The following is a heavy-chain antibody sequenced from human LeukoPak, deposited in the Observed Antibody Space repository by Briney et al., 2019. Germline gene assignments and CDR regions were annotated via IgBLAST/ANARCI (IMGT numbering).Heavy chain of an antibody. Sequence: PGGSLRLSCAASGFTFSSYSMNWVRQAPGKGLEWVSSISSSSSYIYYADSVKGRFTISRDNAKNSLYLQMNSLRAEDTAVYYCARDPGQVVDTAMVRYYYYYGMDVWGQGTTVTVSS. J-gene: IGHJ6*02. CDR2: ISSSSSYI. D-gene: IGHD5-18*01. CDR3: ARDPGQVVDTAMVRYYYYYGMDV. V-gene: IGHV3-21*01. CDR1: GFTFSSYS.